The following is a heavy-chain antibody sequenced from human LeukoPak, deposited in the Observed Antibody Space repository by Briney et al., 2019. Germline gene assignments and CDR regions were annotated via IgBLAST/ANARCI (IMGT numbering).Heavy chain of an antibody. CDR1: GFTFSTYA. CDR3: AKERSSGVYRLFDY. J-gene: IGHJ4*02. CDR2: ISGNGDNT. Sequence: GGSLRLSCAASGFTFSTYAMNWVRQAPGKGLEWVSGISGNGDNTYYTDSVKGRFTISRDNSKDTLYLQMNSLRAEDTAVYYCAKERSSGVYRLFDYWGQGTLVTVSS. D-gene: IGHD3-22*01. V-gene: IGHV3-23*01.